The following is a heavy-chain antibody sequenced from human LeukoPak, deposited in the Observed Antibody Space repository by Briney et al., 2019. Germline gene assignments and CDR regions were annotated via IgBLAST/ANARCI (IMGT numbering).Heavy chain of an antibody. D-gene: IGHD3-22*01. CDR3: ARGVMIVVSSYNWFDP. CDR1: GYTFTGYY. Sequence: ASVKVSCKASGYTFTGYYMHWVRQAPGQGLEWMGWINPNSGGTNYAQKFQGRVTMTRDTSISTAYMELSRLRSDDTAVYYCARGVMIVVSSYNWFDPWGQGTLVTVSS. V-gene: IGHV1-2*02. CDR2: INPNSGGT. J-gene: IGHJ5*02.